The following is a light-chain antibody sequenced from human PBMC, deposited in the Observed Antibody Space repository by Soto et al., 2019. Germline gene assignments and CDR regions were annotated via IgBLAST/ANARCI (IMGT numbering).Light chain of an antibody. CDR1: QNIDNN. J-gene: IGKJ5*01. V-gene: IGKV1-39*01. Sequence: DIQLTQSPSSLSASLGDSVSISCRASQNIDNNLHWYRQKSGKAPEVLIYAASTLCDGVSLRFSGTGYGTEFTLTINNLQHEDFATYYCQQSSSSPPITFGQGTRL. CDR2: AAS. CDR3: QQSSSSPPIT.